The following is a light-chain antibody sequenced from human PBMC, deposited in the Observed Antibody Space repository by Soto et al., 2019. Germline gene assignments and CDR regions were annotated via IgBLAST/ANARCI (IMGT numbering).Light chain of an antibody. Sequence: DIQMTQSPSSLSASVGDRVTITCRASQSISSYLNWYQQKPGKAPDLLIYAASSLQSGVPSRFSGSGSGTDFTLTISSLQPEDFATYSCQQSYSTPYSFGQGTKLE. V-gene: IGKV1-39*01. J-gene: IGKJ2*03. CDR3: QQSYSTPYS. CDR2: AAS. CDR1: QSISSY.